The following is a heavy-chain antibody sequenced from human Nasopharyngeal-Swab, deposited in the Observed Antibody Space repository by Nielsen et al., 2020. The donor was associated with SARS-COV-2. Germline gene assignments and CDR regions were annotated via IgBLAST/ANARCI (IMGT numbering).Heavy chain of an antibody. J-gene: IGHJ4*02. CDR1: GFTFSSYA. D-gene: IGHD6-19*01. CDR3: ARGSSQTSFDY. CDR2: ISGSGGST. Sequence: GGSLRLSCAASGFTFSSYAMSWVRQAPGKGLEWVSAISGSGGSTYYADSVKGRFTISRDNSKNTLFLHMSSLRAEDTALYFCARGSSQTSFDYWGQGTLVTVSS. V-gene: IGHV3-23*01.